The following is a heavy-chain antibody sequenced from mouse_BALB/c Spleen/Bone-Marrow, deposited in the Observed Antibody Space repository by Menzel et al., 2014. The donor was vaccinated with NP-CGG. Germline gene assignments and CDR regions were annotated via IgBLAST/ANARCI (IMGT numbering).Heavy chain of an antibody. CDR3: ARRHRYAYYFDY. Sequence: QVQLQQPGSVLVRPGASVKLSCKASGYTFTNSWIHWAKQRPGQGLEWIGEIHPNSGNTNYNEKFKGKVTLTADISSSTAYVGLSSLTSEDSAVYYCARRHRYAYYFDYWGQGTTLTVPS. J-gene: IGHJ2*01. CDR1: GYTFTNSW. CDR2: IHPNSGNT. V-gene: IGHV1S130*01. D-gene: IGHD2-14*01.